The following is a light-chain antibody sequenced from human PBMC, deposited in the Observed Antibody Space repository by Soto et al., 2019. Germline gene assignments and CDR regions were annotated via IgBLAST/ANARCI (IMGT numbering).Light chain of an antibody. CDR3: QQYSSYSPLT. Sequence: DIQMTQSPSTLSASVGDRVTITCRASQSISSWLAWYQQKPGKAPKLLIYDAYSLESGTPSRFSGRRSETEFTLTIASVQPEDFATYYCQQYSSYSPLTFGGGTKVEIK. CDR2: DAY. J-gene: IGKJ4*01. V-gene: IGKV1-5*01. CDR1: QSISSW.